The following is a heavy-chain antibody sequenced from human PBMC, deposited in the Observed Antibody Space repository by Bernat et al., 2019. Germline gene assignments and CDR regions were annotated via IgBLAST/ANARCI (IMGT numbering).Heavy chain of an antibody. CDR2: ISSSSSYI. D-gene: IGHD6-19*01. Sequence: EVQLVESGGGLVKPGGSLRLSCAASGFTFSSYSMNWVRQAPGKGLEWVSSISSSSSYIYYADSVKGRFTISRDNAKNSLYLQMNSLRAEDTAVYYCASHYKKQWLVEEDAFDIWGQGTMVTVSS. CDR1: GFTFSSYS. J-gene: IGHJ3*02. V-gene: IGHV3-21*01. CDR3: ASHYKKQWLVEEDAFDI.